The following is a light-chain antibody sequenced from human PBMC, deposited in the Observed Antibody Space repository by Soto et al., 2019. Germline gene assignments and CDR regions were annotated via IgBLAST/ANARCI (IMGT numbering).Light chain of an antibody. V-gene: IGKV4-1*01. J-gene: IGKJ1*01. CDR2: WAS. CDR3: QQYHDWPWT. Sequence: DLLMTPSPDSLAVSLGERATINCKSSQSVLCSSNNKNYLAWYQQKPGQPPKLLIYWASTRESGVPDRFSGSGSGTDFTLTISSLQSEDFAVYYCQQYHDWPWTFGQGTKVDIK. CDR1: QSVLCSSNNKNY.